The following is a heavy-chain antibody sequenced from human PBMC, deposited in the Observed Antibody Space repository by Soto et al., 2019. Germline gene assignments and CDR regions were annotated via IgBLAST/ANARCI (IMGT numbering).Heavy chain of an antibody. D-gene: IGHD2-21*02. CDR1: GGSISSYY. Sequence: SETLSLTCTVSGGSISSYYWSWIRQPPGKGLEWIGYIYHSGSTNYNPSLKSRVTISVDMSKNQFSLRLTSVTAADTAVYYCARVLPSYCGGDCSYFDSWGQGTLVTV. CDR3: ARVLPSYCGGDCSYFDS. CDR2: IYHSGST. V-gene: IGHV4-59*01. J-gene: IGHJ4*02.